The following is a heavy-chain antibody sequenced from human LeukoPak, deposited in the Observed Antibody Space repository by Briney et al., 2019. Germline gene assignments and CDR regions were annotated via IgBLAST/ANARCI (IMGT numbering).Heavy chain of an antibody. CDR2: IYYSGST. Sequence: SETLSLTCTVSGGSISSYYWSWIRQPPGKGLEWVGYIYYSGSTNYNPSLKSRVTISVDTSKNQFSLKLSSVTAADTAVYYCARHEYCGGDCYSGAIDYWGQGTLVTVSS. V-gene: IGHV4-59*08. D-gene: IGHD2-21*02. CDR1: GGSISSYY. CDR3: ARHEYCGGDCYSGAIDY. J-gene: IGHJ4*02.